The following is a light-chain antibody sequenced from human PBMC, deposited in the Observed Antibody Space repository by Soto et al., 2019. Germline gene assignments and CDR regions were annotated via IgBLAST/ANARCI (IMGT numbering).Light chain of an antibody. CDR1: QGINSY. CDR2: AAS. V-gene: IGKV1-39*01. Sequence: DIQMTQSPSVMSASVGDRVTITCRASQGINSYLAWFQQKPGKLPKLLIYAASSLQSGVPSRFSGSGSATDFTLTISSLQPEDSATYYCQQSYTTPWTFGQGTKVDIK. CDR3: QQSYTTPWT. J-gene: IGKJ1*01.